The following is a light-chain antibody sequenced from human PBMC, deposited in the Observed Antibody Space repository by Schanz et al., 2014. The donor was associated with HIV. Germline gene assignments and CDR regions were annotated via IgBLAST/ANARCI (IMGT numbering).Light chain of an antibody. V-gene: IGLV1-40*01. J-gene: IGLJ3*02. CDR2: ENT. CDR1: SSNIGARYD. Sequence: QAVLTQPPSVSGAPGQRVTISCAGSSSNIGARYDVHWYQQLPTSAPKLLIYENTNRPSGVPDRFSGSTSGTSAYLAITGLQADDEADYYCQSYDSSLRASVFGGGTKLTVL. CDR3: QSYDSSLRASV.